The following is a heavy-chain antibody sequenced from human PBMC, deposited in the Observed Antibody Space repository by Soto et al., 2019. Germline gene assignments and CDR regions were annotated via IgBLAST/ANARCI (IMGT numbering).Heavy chain of an antibody. CDR2: INPNGGAT. Sequence: QVQLVQSGAEVRKPGASVKVSCKTSGDSFNAYYLHWVRQAPGQGLEWLGWINPNGGATKYAQKFRGRGAMIRDTSIRTAYMDLTSLISDDTAIYFCARESGGATATLDYYYFYMDVLGQWTTVTVSS. CDR1: GDSFNAYY. CDR3: ARESGGATATLDYYYFYMDV. V-gene: IGHV1-2*02. J-gene: IGHJ6*03. D-gene: IGHD5-12*01.